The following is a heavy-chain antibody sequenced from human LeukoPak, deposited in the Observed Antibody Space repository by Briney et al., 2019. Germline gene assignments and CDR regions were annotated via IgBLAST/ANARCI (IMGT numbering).Heavy chain of an antibody. CDR3: ARVRGYSYSYGY. V-gene: IGHV3-74*01. D-gene: IGHD5-18*01. CDR2: INSDGSST. J-gene: IGHJ4*02. Sequence: GGSLRLSCAASGLTFSSYWMHWVRQSPGKGLVWVSRINSDGSSTSYADSVQGRFTISRDNAKNTLHLQMNSLRAEDTAVYFCARVRGYSYSYGYWGQGILVTVSS. CDR1: GLTFSSYW.